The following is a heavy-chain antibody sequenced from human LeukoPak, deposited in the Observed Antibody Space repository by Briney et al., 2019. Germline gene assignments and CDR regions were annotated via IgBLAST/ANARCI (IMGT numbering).Heavy chain of an antibody. CDR2: ISSSSSYI. V-gene: IGHV3-21*01. Sequence: GGSLGLSCAASGFTFSSYSMNWVRQAPGKGLEWVSSISSSSSYIYYADSVKGRFTISRDNAKNSLYLQMNSLRAEDTAVYYCARDSYCSGGSCYLDYWGQGTLVTVSS. CDR3: ARDSYCSGGSCYLDY. CDR1: GFTFSSYS. D-gene: IGHD2-15*01. J-gene: IGHJ4*02.